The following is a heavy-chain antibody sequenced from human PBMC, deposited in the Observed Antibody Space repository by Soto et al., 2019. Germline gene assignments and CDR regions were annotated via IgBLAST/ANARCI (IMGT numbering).Heavy chain of an antibody. CDR2: IKGSGAGT. D-gene: IGHD3-9*01. V-gene: IGHV3-23*01. Sequence: EVQLLESGGGLVQPGGSLRLSCAASGFTFYSYAMTWVRQAPGKGLEWVSTIKGSGAGTYYADSVKGRFTVSRDSSKNTLYLQMNSLRVEDTAVYYCAKASYDILTGYCPDHWGQGTLVTVSS. CDR3: AKASYDILTGYCPDH. CDR1: GFTFYSYA. J-gene: IGHJ4*02.